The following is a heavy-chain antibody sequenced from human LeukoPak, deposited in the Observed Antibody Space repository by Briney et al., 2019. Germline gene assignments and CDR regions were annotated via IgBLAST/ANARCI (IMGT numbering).Heavy chain of an antibody. CDR2: IWYDGSNK. Sequence: PGGSLRLSCAASGFTFSSYGMHWVRQAPGKGLEWVAVIWYDGSNKYYADSVKGRFTISRDNSKNTLYLQMNSLRAEDTAVYYCAKLLSDSSGWDYFDYWGQGALITASS. D-gene: IGHD6-19*01. J-gene: IGHJ4*02. V-gene: IGHV3-33*06. CDR1: GFTFSSYG. CDR3: AKLLSDSSGWDYFDY.